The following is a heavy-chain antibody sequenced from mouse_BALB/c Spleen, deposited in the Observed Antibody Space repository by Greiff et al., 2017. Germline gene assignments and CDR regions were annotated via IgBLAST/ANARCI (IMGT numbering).Heavy chain of an antibody. D-gene: IGHD2-4*01. J-gene: IGHJ4*01. Sequence: EVKVEESGPSLVKPSQTLSLTCSVTGDSITSGYWNWIRKFPGNKLEYMGYISYSGSTYYNPSLKSRISITRDTSKNQYYLQLNSVTTEDTATYYCARYDYDQYYYAMDYWGQGTSVTVSS. CDR3: ARYDYDQYYYAMDY. CDR1: GDSITSGY. V-gene: IGHV3-8*02. CDR2: ISYSGST.